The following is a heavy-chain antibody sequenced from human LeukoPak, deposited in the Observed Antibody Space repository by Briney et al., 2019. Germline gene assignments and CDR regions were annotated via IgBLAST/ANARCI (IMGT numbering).Heavy chain of an antibody. J-gene: IGHJ4*02. V-gene: IGHV3-7*03. CDR2: IKQDGSEK. CDR3: ARDLGRGYQLTFDY. D-gene: IGHD2-2*01. CDR1: GFTFSSYW. Sequence: GGSLRLSCAASGFTFSSYWMNWVRQAPGKGLEWVANIKQDGSEKYYVDSVKGRFTISRDNAKNSLYLQMNSLRAEDTAVYYCARDLGRGYQLTFDYWGQGTLVTVSS.